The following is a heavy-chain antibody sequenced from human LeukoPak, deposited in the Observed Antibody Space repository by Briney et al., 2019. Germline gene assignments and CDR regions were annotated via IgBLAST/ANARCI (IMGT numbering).Heavy chain of an antibody. Sequence: GGSLRLSCAASGFTFSSYAMSWVRQAPGKGLEWVSAISSSGGSTYYADSVKGRFTISRDNSKNTLYLQMNSLRAEDTAVYYCARDRLRSSSRPPYYYYYYGMDVWGQGTTVTVSS. CDR1: GFTFSSYA. V-gene: IGHV3-23*01. D-gene: IGHD6-13*01. CDR2: ISSSGGST. J-gene: IGHJ6*02. CDR3: ARDRLRSSSRPPYYYYYYGMDV.